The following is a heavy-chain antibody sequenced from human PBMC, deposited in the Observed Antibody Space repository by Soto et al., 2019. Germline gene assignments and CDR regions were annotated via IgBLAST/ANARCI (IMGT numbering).Heavy chain of an antibody. CDR3: AKGIPDTGGYYYYSMDV. Sequence: PGGSLRLSCAASGFTFSSYAMGWVRQSPGKGLDWVSVISGSGGITYSADSEKGRFTISRDNSKNILYLQMNSLRAEDTAVYYCAKGIPDTGGYYYYSMDVWGQGTAVTVSS. D-gene: IGHD5-18*01. V-gene: IGHV3-23*01. J-gene: IGHJ6*02. CDR2: ISGSGGIT. CDR1: GFTFSSYA.